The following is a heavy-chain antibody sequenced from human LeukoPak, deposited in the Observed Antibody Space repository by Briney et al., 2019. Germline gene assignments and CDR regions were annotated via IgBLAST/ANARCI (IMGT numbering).Heavy chain of an antibody. CDR2: IWYDGSNK. CDR3: ARDVGMATPFDY. J-gene: IGHJ4*02. V-gene: IGHV3-33*08. CDR1: GFTFSSYA. D-gene: IGHD5-24*01. Sequence: PGGSLRLSCAASGFTFSSYAMHWVRQAPGKGLEWVAVIWYDGSNKYYADSVKGRFTISRDNSKNTLYLQVNSLRAEDTAVYYCARDVGMATPFDYWGQGTLVTVSS.